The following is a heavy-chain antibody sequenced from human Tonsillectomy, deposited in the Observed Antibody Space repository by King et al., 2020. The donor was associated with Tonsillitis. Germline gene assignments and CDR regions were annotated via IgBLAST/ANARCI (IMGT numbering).Heavy chain of an antibody. CDR1: GFPFSSYW. CDR2: INSDGSST. CDR3: AREYCSSSRCLGGFDY. V-gene: IGHV3-74*01. Sequence: VQLVESGGGLVQPGGSLRVSCAASGFPFSSYWMHWVRQAPGKGLVWVSRINSDGSSTSYADSVKGRFTISRDNAKKMLYLQMNGLRAEDTAVYYCAREYCSSSRCLGGFDYWGQGTLVTVSS. J-gene: IGHJ4*02. D-gene: IGHD2-2*01.